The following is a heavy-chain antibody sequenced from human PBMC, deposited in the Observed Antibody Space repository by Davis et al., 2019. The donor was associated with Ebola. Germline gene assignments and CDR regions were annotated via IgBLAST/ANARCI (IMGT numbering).Heavy chain of an antibody. J-gene: IGHJ4*02. Sequence: SETLSLTCTVSGGSISSSTYYFGSIRQAPGKGLEWIGHIYRSGSTYYNPSLKSRVTISLNTSKNQFSLSLRSVTAADTAVYYCARSHSDWLLPFDYWGQGTLATVSS. V-gene: IGHV4-39*07. CDR1: GGSISSSTYY. CDR3: ARSHSDWLLPFDY. D-gene: IGHD3-9*01. CDR2: IYRSGST.